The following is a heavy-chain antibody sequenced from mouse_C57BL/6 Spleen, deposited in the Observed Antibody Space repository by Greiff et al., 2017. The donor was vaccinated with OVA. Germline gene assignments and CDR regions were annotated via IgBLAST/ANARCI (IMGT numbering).Heavy chain of an antibody. CDR1: GYTFTSYG. D-gene: IGHD1-1*01. J-gene: IGHJ2*01. V-gene: IGHV1-81*01. Sequence: QVQLQQSGAELARPGASVKLSCKASGYTFTSYGISWVKQRTGQGLEWIGEIYPRSGNTYYNEKFKGKATLTADKSSSTAYMELRSLTSEDSAVYFGAREFTTTVVAVTSYYFDYWGQGTTLTVSS. CDR3: AREFTTTVVAVTSYYFDY. CDR2: IYPRSGNT.